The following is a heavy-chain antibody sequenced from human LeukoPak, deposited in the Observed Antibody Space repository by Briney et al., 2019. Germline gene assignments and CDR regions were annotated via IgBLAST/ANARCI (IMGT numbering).Heavy chain of an antibody. CDR1: GFTFSSYA. CDR3: ARGGYSYGYSGY. V-gene: IGHV3-23*01. J-gene: IGHJ4*02. Sequence: GGSLRLSCAASGFTFSSYAMSWVRQAPGKGLEWVSAISGSSGSTYYADSVKGRFTISRDNSKNTLYLQMNSLRAEDTAVYYCARGGYSYGYSGYWGQGTLVTVSS. CDR2: ISGSSGST. D-gene: IGHD5-18*01.